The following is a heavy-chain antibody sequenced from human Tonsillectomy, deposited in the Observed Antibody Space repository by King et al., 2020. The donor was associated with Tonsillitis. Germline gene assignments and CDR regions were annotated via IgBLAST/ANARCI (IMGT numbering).Heavy chain of an antibody. D-gene: IGHD5-12*01. Sequence: VQLVESGGVLVKPGGSLRLSCAASGFTFSSYGMNWVRQAPGKGLEWVSSISYSSSYIDYAYSVKGRFTISRDNAKNSLSLQMKSLRAEDTAVCYCARGSENIGVDPTDIQSGVVAPIHDYYYFYMAVGGKGTTVTVSS. CDR3: ARGSENIGVDPTDIQSGVVAPIHDYYYFYMAV. CDR2: ISYSSSYI. J-gene: IGHJ6*03. V-gene: IGHV3-21*01. CDR1: GFTFSSYG.